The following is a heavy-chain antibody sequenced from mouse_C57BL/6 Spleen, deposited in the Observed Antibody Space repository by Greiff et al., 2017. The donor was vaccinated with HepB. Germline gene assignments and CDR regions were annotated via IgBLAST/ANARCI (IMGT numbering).Heavy chain of an antibody. V-gene: IGHV1-52*01. CDR1: GYTFTSYW. D-gene: IGHD1-1*02. Sequence: QVQLKQPGAELVRPGSSVKLSCKASGYTFTSYWMHWVKQRPIQGLEWIGNIDPSDSETHYNQKFKDKATLTVDKSSSTAYMQLSSLTSEDSAVYYCARGVEPDWYFDVWGTGTTVTVSS. CDR3: ARGVEPDWYFDV. J-gene: IGHJ1*03. CDR2: IDPSDSET.